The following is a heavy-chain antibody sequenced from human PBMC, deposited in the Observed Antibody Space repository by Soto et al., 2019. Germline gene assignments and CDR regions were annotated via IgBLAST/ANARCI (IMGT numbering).Heavy chain of an antibody. J-gene: IGHJ6*02. CDR3: ARDLGDFRSKSGVFLYVMDV. V-gene: IGHV1-8*01. D-gene: IGHD3-3*01. CDR2: MDPRNGNT. CDR1: GYTFSNFD. Sequence: GASVKVSCKASGYTFSNFDINWVRQAPGQGLEWVGWMDPRNGNTGYAEKFQGRVTMTGNTAISTAYMELSSLRSEDTAVYYCARDLGDFRSKSGVFLYVMDVWGQGPTVTVYS.